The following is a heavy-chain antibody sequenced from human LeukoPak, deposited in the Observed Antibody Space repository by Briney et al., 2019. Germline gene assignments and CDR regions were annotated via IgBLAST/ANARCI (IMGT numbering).Heavy chain of an antibody. Sequence: HTGGSLRLSCAASGFTFSNYWMHWVRQAPGKGLVWVSRLNSDGSSTNYADSVKGRFTTSRDNAKNTLYLQMNSLRDEDTAVFYCARSRYDYIWGIDYWGQGTLVTISS. V-gene: IGHV3-74*01. CDR1: GFTFSNYW. J-gene: IGHJ4*02. CDR2: LNSDGSST. CDR3: ARSRYDYIWGIDY. D-gene: IGHD3-16*01.